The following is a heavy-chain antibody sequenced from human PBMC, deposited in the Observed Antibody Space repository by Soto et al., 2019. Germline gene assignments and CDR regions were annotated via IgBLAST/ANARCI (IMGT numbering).Heavy chain of an antibody. CDR2: IIPIFGTA. D-gene: IGHD3-3*01. Sequence: SVNFSYQASGGTFSRYAIRWVRQAPGQGLAWMGGIIPIFGTANYAQKFQGRFTITADESTSTAYMELSSLRAEDTAVYYCARDQDFWSGFIEPGQGMDVWGQGTTVTVSS. CDR3: ARDQDFWSGFIEPGQGMDV. V-gene: IGHV1-69*13. J-gene: IGHJ6*02. CDR1: GGTFSRYA.